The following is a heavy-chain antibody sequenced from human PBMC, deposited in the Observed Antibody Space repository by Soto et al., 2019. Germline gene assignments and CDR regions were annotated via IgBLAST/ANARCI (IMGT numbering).Heavy chain of an antibody. D-gene: IGHD2-15*01. CDR1: GGTFSSYA. CDR3: ARTPPLGYCSGGSCYLNWFDP. V-gene: IGHV1-69*01. CDR2: IIPIFGTA. Sequence: QVQLVQSGAEVKKPGSSVKVSCKASGGTFSSYAISWVRQAPGQGLEWMGGIIPIFGTANYAQKVQGRVTITADDSTSTAYMELSSLRSEDTAVYYCARTPPLGYCSGGSCYLNWFDPWGQGTLVTVSS. J-gene: IGHJ5*02.